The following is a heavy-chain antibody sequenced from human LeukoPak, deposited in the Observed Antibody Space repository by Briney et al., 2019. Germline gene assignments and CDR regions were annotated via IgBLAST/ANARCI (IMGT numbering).Heavy chain of an antibody. Sequence: SVKVSCKASGGTFSSYAISWVRQAPGQGLEWMGGIIPIFGTANYAQKFQGRVTITADKSTSTAYMELSSLRSEDTAVYYCASTPGDTAKYYFDYWGQGTLVTVSS. CDR2: IIPIFGTA. CDR3: ASTPGDTAKYYFDY. D-gene: IGHD5-18*01. V-gene: IGHV1-69*06. J-gene: IGHJ4*02. CDR1: GGTFSSYA.